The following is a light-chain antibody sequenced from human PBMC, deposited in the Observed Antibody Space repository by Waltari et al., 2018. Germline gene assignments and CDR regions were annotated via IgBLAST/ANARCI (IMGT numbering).Light chain of an antibody. CDR2: HAS. CDR3: QHYVSLPVT. V-gene: IGKV3-20*01. Sequence: DIVLTQSPGTLSLSPGERATLSCRASQSLSIYFAWYQQKPGRAPRPLIYHASSRATGVPDRFSGSGSGTDFSLTISRLEPEDFAVYYCQHYVSLPVTFGQGTKVEIK. CDR1: QSLSIY. J-gene: IGKJ1*01.